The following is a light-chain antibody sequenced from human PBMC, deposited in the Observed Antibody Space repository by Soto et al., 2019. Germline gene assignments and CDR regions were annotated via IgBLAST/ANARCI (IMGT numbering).Light chain of an antibody. J-gene: IGKJ1*01. CDR2: GAS. Sequence: EIVLTQSPGTLSLSPGERATLSCRASQSVSSSYLAWYQQKPGQAPRLLIYGASSRATGIPDRFSGSGSGAYFTLTISRLTAEDFAVDYGHHYCSSPGTFGQGTKVEIK. V-gene: IGKV3-20*01. CDR3: HHYCSSPGT. CDR1: QSVSSSY.